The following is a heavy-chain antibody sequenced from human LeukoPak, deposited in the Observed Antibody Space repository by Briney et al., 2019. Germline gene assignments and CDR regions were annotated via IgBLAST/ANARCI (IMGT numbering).Heavy chain of an antibody. CDR2: ISGSGVST. D-gene: IGHD3-16*02. CDR1: GFRFSSYA. V-gene: IGHV3-23*01. CDR3: ARVRLGELSTIDY. J-gene: IGHJ4*02. Sequence: DPGGSLRLSCAASGFRFSSYAMSWVRQAPGKGLEWVSAISGSGVSTYHADSVKGRFTISRDNAKNSLYLQMNSLRAEDTAVYYCARVRLGELSTIDYWGQGTLVTVSS.